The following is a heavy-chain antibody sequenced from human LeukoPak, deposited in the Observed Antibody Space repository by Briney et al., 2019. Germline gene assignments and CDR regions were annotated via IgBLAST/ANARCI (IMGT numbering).Heavy chain of an antibody. D-gene: IGHD5-12*01. CDR3: VRDWGSTGYDLYDS. CDR1: GFIFSNYW. Sequence: PGGSRRLSCAASGFIFSNYWMTWVRQAPGKGLEWVAQIRQDGSERHYVDSVKDRFTISRDNAKNSLDLQMDSLRAEDTAVYYCVRDWGSTGYDLYDSWGQGTLVTVSS. V-gene: IGHV3-7*01. J-gene: IGHJ4*02. CDR2: IRQDGSER.